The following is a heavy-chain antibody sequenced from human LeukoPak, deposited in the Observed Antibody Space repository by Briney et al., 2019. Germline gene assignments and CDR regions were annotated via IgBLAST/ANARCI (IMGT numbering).Heavy chain of an antibody. CDR1: GGSISSYY. CDR2: IYYSGST. V-gene: IGHV4-59*01. D-gene: IGHD4-11*01. J-gene: IGHJ4*02. Sequence: KTSETLSLTCTVSGGSISSYYWSWIRQPPGKGLEWIGYIYYSGSTNYNPSLKSRVTISVDTSKNQFSLELSSVTAADTAVYYCARASSNYPLYYFDYWGQGTLVTVSS. CDR3: ARASSNYPLYYFDY.